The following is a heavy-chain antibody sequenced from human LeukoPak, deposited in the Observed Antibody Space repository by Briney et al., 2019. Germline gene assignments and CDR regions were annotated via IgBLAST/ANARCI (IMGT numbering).Heavy chain of an antibody. Sequence: SETLSLPCAVWGGSFSGYYWSWIRQPPGKGREGNTEITHCGRTNYNPSLKSRVTISVDTSKNQYSLKLSSGPAADAAGYDCARGGEYSSAPFDYWGQGTLVTVSS. CDR1: GGSFSGYY. CDR2: ITHCGRT. D-gene: IGHD5-18*01. CDR3: ARGGEYSSAPFDY. V-gene: IGHV4-34*01. J-gene: IGHJ4*02.